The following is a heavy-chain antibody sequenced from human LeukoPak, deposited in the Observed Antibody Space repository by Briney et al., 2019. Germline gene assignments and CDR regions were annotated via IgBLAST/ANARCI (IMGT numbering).Heavy chain of an antibody. CDR2: IIPIFGTA. CDR1: GGTFSIYA. Sequence: VASVKVSCKASGGTFSIYAISWVRQAPGQGLEWMGGIIPIFGTANYAQKFQGRVTITADESTSTAYMELSSLRSEDTAVYYCAVIVVVPAATSTNWFDPWGQGTLVTVSS. CDR3: AVIVVVPAATSTNWFDP. V-gene: IGHV1-69*01. D-gene: IGHD2-2*01. J-gene: IGHJ5*02.